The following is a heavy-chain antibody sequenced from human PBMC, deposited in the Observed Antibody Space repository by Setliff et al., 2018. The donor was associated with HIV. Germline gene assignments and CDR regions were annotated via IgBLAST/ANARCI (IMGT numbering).Heavy chain of an antibody. V-gene: IGHV3-33*01. D-gene: IGHD2-21*01. J-gene: IGHJ3*01. CDR3: ARGQFRLRPDSLDL. CDR2: LWYDGGKK. Sequence: GGSLRLSCEGSGFTLSVYGMHWVRQAPGKGLEWVAVLWYDGGKKHYADSLKGRFTISRDDSKDTLYLQMNSLRAEDTALYYCARGQFRLRPDSLDLWGQGTLVTVSS. CDR1: GFTLSVYG.